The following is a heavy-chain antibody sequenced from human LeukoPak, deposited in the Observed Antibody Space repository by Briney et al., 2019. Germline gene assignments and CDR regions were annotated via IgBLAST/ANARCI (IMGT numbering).Heavy chain of an antibody. J-gene: IGHJ6*03. CDR3: ARLSSSSPFSAYYYMDV. CDR2: IYYSGST. V-gene: IGHV4-39*07. CDR1: GGSISSSSYY. Sequence: SETLSLTCTVSGGSISSSSYYWGWIRQPPGKGLEWIGSIYYSGSTYYNPSLKSRVTISVDTSKNQFSLKLSSVTAADTAVYYCARLSSSSPFSAYYYMDVWGKGTTVTVSS. D-gene: IGHD6-6*01.